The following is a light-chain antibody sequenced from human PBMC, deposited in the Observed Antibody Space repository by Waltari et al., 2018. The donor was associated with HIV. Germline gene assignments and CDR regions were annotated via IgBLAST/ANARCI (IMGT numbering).Light chain of an antibody. CDR3: ATWDDSLNGYV. CDR1: TSNIGTNN. V-gene: IGLV1-44*01. Sequence: QSVLTQPASASGTPGQRVTISCSGSTSNIGTNNVNWYQQFPGAAPKLLIYSSHQRPSGVPDRVSGSKSDTSASLAISGLQSEDEGDYYCATWDDSLNGYVFGPGTKVTVL. CDR2: SSH. J-gene: IGLJ1*01.